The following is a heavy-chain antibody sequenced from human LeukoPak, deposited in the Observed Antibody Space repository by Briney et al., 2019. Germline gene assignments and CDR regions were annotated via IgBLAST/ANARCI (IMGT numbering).Heavy chain of an antibody. CDR2: IYYSGST. V-gene: IGHV4-39*01. CDR3: ARLITGTLDY. D-gene: IGHD1-20*01. J-gene: IGHJ4*02. Sequence: SETLSLTCTVSGGSISSSSYYWGWIRQPPGKGLEWIGSIYYSGSTYYNPSLKSRVTISVDTSKNQFSLKLSSVTAADTAVYCCARLITGTLDYWGQGTLVTVSS. CDR1: GGSISSSSYY.